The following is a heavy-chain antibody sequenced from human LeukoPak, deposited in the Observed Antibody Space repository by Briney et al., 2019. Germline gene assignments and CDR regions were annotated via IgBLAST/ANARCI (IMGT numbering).Heavy chain of an antibody. D-gene: IGHD2-2*02. V-gene: IGHV4-59*01. J-gene: IGHJ1*01. CDR2: IYYSGST. CDR1: GDSISSYY. CDR3: ARDHYTLGYFQH. Sequence: SETLSLTCTVSGDSISSYYWSWIRQPPGKGLEGIGYIYYSGSTNYNPSLKSRVTISVDTSKNQFSLKLSSVTAADTAVYYCARDHYTLGYFQHWGQGTLVTVSS.